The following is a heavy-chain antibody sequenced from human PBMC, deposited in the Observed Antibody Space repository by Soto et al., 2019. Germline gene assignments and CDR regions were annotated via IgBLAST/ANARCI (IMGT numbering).Heavy chain of an antibody. V-gene: IGHV4-59*01. J-gene: IGHJ4*02. CDR3: AREGGSYWGYYFDY. CDR1: GGSISSYY. Sequence: SETLSLTCTVSGGSISSYYWSWIRQPPGKGLEWIGYIYYSGSTNYNPSLKSRVTISVDTSKNQFSLKLSSVTAADTAMYYCAREGGSYWGYYFDYWGQGTLVTVSS. D-gene: IGHD1-26*01. CDR2: IYYSGST.